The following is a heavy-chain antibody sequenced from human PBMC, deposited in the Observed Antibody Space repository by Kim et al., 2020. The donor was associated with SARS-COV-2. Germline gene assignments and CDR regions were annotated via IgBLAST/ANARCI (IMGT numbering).Heavy chain of an antibody. D-gene: IGHD3-22*01. CDR3: ARGGGPSSGYSLGYFDY. V-gene: IGHV3-30*01. Sequence: ASAWKGRFTISRDNAENTLYLQMNSLRAEDTAVYYCARGGGPSSGYSLGYFDYWGQGTLVTVSS. J-gene: IGHJ4*02.